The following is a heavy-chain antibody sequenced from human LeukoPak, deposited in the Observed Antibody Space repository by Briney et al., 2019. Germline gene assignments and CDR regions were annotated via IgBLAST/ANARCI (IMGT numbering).Heavy chain of an antibody. J-gene: IGHJ4*02. Sequence: GGSLRLSCAASGFTFSSYEMNWVRQAPGKGLEWASYISSGSTIYYADSVKGRFTISRDNAKNSLYLQMNSLRAEDTAVYYCARDTAMVTCFDYWGQGTLVTVSS. D-gene: IGHD5-18*01. CDR3: ARDTAMVTCFDY. V-gene: IGHV3-48*03. CDR2: ISSGSTI. CDR1: GFTFSSYE.